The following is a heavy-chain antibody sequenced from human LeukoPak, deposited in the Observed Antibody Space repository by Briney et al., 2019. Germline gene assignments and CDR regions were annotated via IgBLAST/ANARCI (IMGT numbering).Heavy chain of an antibody. Sequence: PGGSLRLSCAASGFTFSSYGMHWVRQAPGKGLEWVAVISYDGSNKYYADSVKGRFTISRDNSKNTLYLQMNSLRAEDTAVYYCAKEIRLRWGKIDYWGQGTLVTVSS. CDR3: AKEIRLRWGKIDY. D-gene: IGHD4-23*01. CDR1: GFTFSSYG. V-gene: IGHV3-30*18. J-gene: IGHJ4*02. CDR2: ISYDGSNK.